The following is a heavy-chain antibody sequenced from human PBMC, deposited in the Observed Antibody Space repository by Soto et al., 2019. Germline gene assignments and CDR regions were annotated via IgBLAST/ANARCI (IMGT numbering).Heavy chain of an antibody. CDR3: ARGVAARPHYYYGMDV. D-gene: IGHD6-6*01. V-gene: IGHV1-69*01. CDR1: GGTFSSYA. CDR2: IIPIFGTA. J-gene: IGHJ6*02. Sequence: QVQLVPSGAEVKKPGSSVKVSCKASGGTFSSYAISWVRQAPGQGLEWMGGIIPIFGTANYAQKFQGRVTITADESTSTAYRELSSLRSEDTAVYYCARGVAARPHYYYGMDVWGQGTTVTVSS.